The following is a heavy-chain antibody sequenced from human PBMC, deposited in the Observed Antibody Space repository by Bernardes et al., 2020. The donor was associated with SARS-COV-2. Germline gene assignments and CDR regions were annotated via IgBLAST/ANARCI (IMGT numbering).Heavy chain of an antibody. J-gene: IGHJ3*02. CDR3: AREPPLVGDATSDTFDI. D-gene: IGHD2-15*01. V-gene: IGHV3-21*06. CDR2: ISGGSSYI. Sequence: GGSLRLSCAVSGFAFSRYTMNWVRQAPGKGLEWVSSISGGSSYIFYAGSVKDRFTISRDNAKNLVYLQMNSLRAEDTAMYYCAREPPLVGDATSDTFDIWGQGTMVTVSS. CDR1: GFAFSRYT.